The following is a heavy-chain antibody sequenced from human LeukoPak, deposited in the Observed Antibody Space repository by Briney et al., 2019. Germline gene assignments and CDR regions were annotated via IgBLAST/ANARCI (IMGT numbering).Heavy chain of an antibody. CDR2: ISYDGSNK. V-gene: IGHV3-30*03. D-gene: IGHD3-9*01. CDR1: GFSFSPYS. J-gene: IGHJ4*02. CDR3: ARGSPHSDISSS. Sequence: PGGSLRLSCAASGFSFSPYSMNWLRQAPGKGLEWVAVISYDGSNKYYADSVKGRFTISRDNSKNTLYLQMNSLRAEDTAVYYCARGSPHSDISSSWGQETLVTFSS.